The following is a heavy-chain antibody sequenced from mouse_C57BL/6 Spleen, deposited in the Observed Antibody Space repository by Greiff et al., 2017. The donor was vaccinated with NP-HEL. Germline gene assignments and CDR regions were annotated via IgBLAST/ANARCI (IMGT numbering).Heavy chain of an antibody. Sequence: VQLQQSGPGLVQPSQSLSITCTVSGFSLTSYGVHWVRQSPGKGLEWLGVIWSGGSTDYNAAFISRLSISKDNSKSQVFFKMNSLQADDTAIYYCARKGDYGSPYWYFDVWGTGTTVTVSS. D-gene: IGHD1-1*01. CDR3: ARKGDYGSPYWYFDV. V-gene: IGHV2-2*01. CDR1: GFSLTSYG. CDR2: IWSGGST. J-gene: IGHJ1*03.